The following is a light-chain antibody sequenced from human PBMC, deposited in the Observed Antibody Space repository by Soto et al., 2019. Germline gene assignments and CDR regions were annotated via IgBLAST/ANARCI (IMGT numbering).Light chain of an antibody. CDR2: EVI. J-gene: IGLJ2*01. V-gene: IGLV2-8*01. Sequence: QSALTQPPSASGSPGQSVTISCTGTSSDVGHYNYVSWYQQHPGKGPKLIIYEVINRPSGVPDRFSGSKSGNTASLTVSGLQAEDEADDYCKSYAASNILVFGGGTKLTVL. CDR3: KSYAASNILV. CDR1: SSDVGHYNY.